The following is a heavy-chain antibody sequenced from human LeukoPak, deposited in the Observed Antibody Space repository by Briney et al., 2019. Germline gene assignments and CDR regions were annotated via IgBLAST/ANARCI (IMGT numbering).Heavy chain of an antibody. CDR1: GGSISTFY. CDR2: INNSGSA. J-gene: IGHJ4*02. Sequence: SETLSLTCTVSGGSISTFYWTWIRQPAGKGLDWIGRINNSGSANYNPSLRSRVSMHVDRSMHQFSVTLSYLTAPDTAVYFFVGEGGDPRWLDAWGEGRLVTVSS. D-gene: IGHD3-10*01. V-gene: IGHV4-4*07. CDR3: VGEGGDPRWLDA.